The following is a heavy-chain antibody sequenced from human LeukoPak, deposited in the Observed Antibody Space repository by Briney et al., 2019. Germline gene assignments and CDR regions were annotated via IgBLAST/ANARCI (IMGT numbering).Heavy chain of an antibody. J-gene: IGHJ5*02. Sequence: GGSLRLSCAASGFTFSSYSMNWLRQAPGKGLEWVSSISRSSSYIYYADSVEGRFTISRDNAKNSLYLQMNSLRAEDTAVYYCARDLMVRGRFGFDPWGQGTLVTVSS. D-gene: IGHD3-10*01. CDR1: GFTFSSYS. CDR2: ISRSSSYI. CDR3: ARDLMVRGRFGFDP. V-gene: IGHV3-21*01.